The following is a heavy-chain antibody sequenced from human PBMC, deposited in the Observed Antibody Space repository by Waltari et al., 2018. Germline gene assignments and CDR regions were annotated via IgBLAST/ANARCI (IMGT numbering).Heavy chain of an antibody. CDR3: ARRYYGDPFDY. V-gene: IGHV4-39*01. J-gene: IGHJ4*02. D-gene: IGHD4-17*01. CDR2: IYYSGSN. Sequence: QLQLQESGPGLVKPSETLSLTCTVSGGSISSSSYYWGWIRQPPGKGLELIGSIYYSGSNYYNPSLKRRVTISVDTSKNQFSLKLSSVTAADAAVYYCARRYYGDPFDYWGQGTLVTVSS. CDR1: GGSISSSSYY.